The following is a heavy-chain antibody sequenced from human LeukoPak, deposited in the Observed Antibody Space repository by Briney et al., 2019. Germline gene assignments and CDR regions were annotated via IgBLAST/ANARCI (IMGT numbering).Heavy chain of an antibody. J-gene: IGHJ4*02. CDR2: ISGSGGST. D-gene: IGHD2-15*01. V-gene: IGHV3-23*01. Sequence: PGGSLRLSCAASGFTFSSYAMSWVRQAPGKGLEWVSAISGSGGSTYYADSVKGRFTISRDNSKNTLYLQMNSLRAEDTAVYYCAKARQGDIVMVVAAIPFDYWGQGTLVTVSS. CDR3: AKARQGDIVMVVAAIPFDY. CDR1: GFTFSSYA.